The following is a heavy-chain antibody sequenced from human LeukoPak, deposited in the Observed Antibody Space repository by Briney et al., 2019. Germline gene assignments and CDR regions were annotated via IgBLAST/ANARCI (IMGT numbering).Heavy chain of an antibody. V-gene: IGHV1-46*01. CDR1: GYTFTSYY. Sequence: ASVKVSCKAPGYTFTSYYMHWVRQAPGQGLEWMGIINPSGGSTSYAQKFQGRVTMTRDTSTSTVYMELSSLRSEDTAVYYCARESREYYFDYWGQGTLVTVSS. CDR2: INPSGGST. CDR3: ARESREYYFDY. J-gene: IGHJ4*02.